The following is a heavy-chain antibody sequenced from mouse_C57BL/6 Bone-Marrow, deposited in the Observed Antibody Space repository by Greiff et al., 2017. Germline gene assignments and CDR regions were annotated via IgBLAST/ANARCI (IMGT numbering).Heavy chain of an antibody. D-gene: IGHD1-1*01. Sequence: QVQLQQSGAELVRPGASVKLSCKASGFNIKDDYMHWVKQRPEQGLEWIGWIYPRDGSTTYNEKFKGNATLTVDTYCSPVYMEIHSLTSEDSAVYLCARVYGRCYWYVDVWGTGTTVTVSS. CDR3: ARVYGRCYWYVDV. CDR2: IYPRDGST. J-gene: IGHJ1*03. V-gene: IGHV1-85*01. CDR1: GFNIKDDY.